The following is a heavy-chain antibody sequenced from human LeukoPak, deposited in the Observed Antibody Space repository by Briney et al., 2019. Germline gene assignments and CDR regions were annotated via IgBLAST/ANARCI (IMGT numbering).Heavy chain of an antibody. V-gene: IGHV1-46*01. D-gene: IGHD4-11*01. CDR3: ARVSVPTTRDDAFDF. Sequence: ASVKVSCKASGYTFTTYYLHWVRQAPGQGLEWMGIIDPTLGTTGYAQQFQGRVTMTRDTSTSTVYMELSSLRSEDTAVYYCARVSVPTTRDDAFDFWGQGTMVTVSS. J-gene: IGHJ3*01. CDR1: GYTFTTYY. CDR2: IDPTLGTT.